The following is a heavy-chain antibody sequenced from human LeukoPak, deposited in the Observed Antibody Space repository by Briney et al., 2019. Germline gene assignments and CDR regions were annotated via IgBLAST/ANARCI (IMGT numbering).Heavy chain of an antibody. V-gene: IGHV1-18*01. CDR2: ISAYNGNT. CDR1: GYTFTSYD. Sequence: ASVKVSCKASGYTFTSYDINWVRQAPGQGLEWMGWISAYNGNTNYAQKLQGRVTMTTDTSTSTAYMELRSLRSDDTAVYYCAREILGEYYFDYWGQGTLVTVSS. CDR3: AREILGEYYFDY. J-gene: IGHJ4*02.